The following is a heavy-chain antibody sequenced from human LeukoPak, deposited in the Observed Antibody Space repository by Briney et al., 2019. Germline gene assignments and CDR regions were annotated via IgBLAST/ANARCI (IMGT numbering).Heavy chain of an antibody. Sequence: GGSLRLSCAASGFTFSSYAMSWVRQAPGKGLEWVSAISGSGGSTYYADSVKGRFTISRDNSRNTLYLQMNSLRAEDTAVHYCAKLPAGYYDYWGQGTLVTVSS. CDR2: ISGSGGST. CDR3: AKLPAGYYDY. CDR1: GFTFSSYA. J-gene: IGHJ4*02. D-gene: IGHD6-13*01. V-gene: IGHV3-23*01.